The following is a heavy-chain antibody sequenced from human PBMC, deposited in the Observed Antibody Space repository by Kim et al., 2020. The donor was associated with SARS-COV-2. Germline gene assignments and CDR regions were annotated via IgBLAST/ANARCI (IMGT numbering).Heavy chain of an antibody. J-gene: IGHJ5*02. V-gene: IGHV1-3*01. CDR3: ARGGNGWIRVFWLDA. D-gene: IGHD6-19*01. Sequence: ASVKVSCKASGYTFTSYAMHWVRQAPGQKLEWMGWIDAADGKTEYSQKFQGRVTITRDTSASTVYMDLNRLTYDDTAVYYCARGGNGWIRVFWLDAWGQ. CDR2: IDAADGKT. CDR1: GYTFTSYA.